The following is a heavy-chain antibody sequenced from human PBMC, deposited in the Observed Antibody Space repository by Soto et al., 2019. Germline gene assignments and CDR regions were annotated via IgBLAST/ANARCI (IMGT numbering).Heavy chain of an antibody. CDR2: IIPIFGTA. Sequence: QVQLVQSGAEVKQPGSSVKVSCKASGGTFSSYAISWVRQAPGQGLEWMGGIIPIFGTANYAQKFQGRVTITADESTSTAYMELSSLRSEDTAVYYCARDRATYYYGSGSHTYYYGMDVWGQGTTVTVSS. V-gene: IGHV1-69*01. J-gene: IGHJ6*02. CDR1: GGTFSSYA. D-gene: IGHD3-10*01. CDR3: ARDRATYYYGSGSHTYYYGMDV.